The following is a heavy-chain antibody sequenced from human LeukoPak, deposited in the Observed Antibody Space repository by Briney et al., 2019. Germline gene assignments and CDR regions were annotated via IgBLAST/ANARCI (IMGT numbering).Heavy chain of an antibody. CDR2: IYYSGST. Sequence: SETLSLTCTVSGGSISSYYWSWIRQPPGKGLEWIGYIYYSGSTNYNPSLKSRVTISVDTSKNQFSLKLSSVTAADTAVYYCARVGVVNWFDPWGQGTLVTVSS. CDR3: ARVGVVNWFDP. D-gene: IGHD2-15*01. J-gene: IGHJ5*02. V-gene: IGHV4-59*01. CDR1: GGSISSYY.